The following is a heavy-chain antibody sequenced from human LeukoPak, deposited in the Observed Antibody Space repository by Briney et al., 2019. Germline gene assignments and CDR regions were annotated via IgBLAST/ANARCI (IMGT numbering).Heavy chain of an antibody. CDR2: INHSGST. J-gene: IGHJ3*02. CDR3: ARTKETGTTPDAFDI. D-gene: IGHD1-1*01. Sequence: PSETLSLTFAVYVGSFSGYYWSGVRQPPGKGLDWIGEINHSGSTNYNPSLKSRVTISVDTSKNQFSLKLSSVTAADTGADYVARTKETGTTPDAFDIWGQGTMVTVSP. CDR1: VGSFSGYY. V-gene: IGHV4-34*01.